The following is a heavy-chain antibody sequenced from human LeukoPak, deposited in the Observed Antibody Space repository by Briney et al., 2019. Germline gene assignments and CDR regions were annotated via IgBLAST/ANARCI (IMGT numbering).Heavy chain of an antibody. V-gene: IGHV6-1*01. D-gene: IGHD6-13*01. CDR2: TYYRSKWYN. CDR3: ARVSGWYGYYYYGMDV. J-gene: IGHJ6*02. Sequence: SQTLSLTCAISGDSVSSNSAAWNWIRQSPSRGLEWLGRTYYRSKWYNDYAVSVRSRITINPDTSKNQFSLQLNSVTPEDTAVYYCARVSGWYGYYYYGMDVWGQGTTVTVSS. CDR1: GDSVSSNSAA.